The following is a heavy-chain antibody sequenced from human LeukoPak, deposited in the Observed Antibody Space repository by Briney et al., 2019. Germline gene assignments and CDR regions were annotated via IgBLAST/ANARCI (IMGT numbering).Heavy chain of an antibody. CDR1: GGSISSYY. V-gene: IGHV4-4*09. J-gene: IGHJ4*02. CDR3: ARHGGGDDYFDY. CDR2: IYTSGST. D-gene: IGHD2-21*02. Sequence: SETLSLTCTVSGGSISSYYWSWLRQPPGKGLEWIGYIYTSGSTNYNPSLKSRVTISVDTSKNQFSLKLSSVTAADTAVYYCARHGGGDDYFDYWGQGTLVTVSS.